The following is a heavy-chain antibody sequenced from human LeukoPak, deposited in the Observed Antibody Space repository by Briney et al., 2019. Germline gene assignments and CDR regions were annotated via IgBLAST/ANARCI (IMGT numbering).Heavy chain of an antibody. CDR2: KNPNSGRT. CDR3: ARGPVSSHGMDV. J-gene: IGHJ6*02. Sequence: ASVKVSCKASGYTFTSYDINWVRQATGQGLEWMGFKNPNSGRTGFAQKFQGRFTMTTDTSISTAYMELSSLTSGDTAVYYCARGPVSSHGMDVWGQGTTVTVSS. CDR1: GYTFTSYD. V-gene: IGHV1-8*01.